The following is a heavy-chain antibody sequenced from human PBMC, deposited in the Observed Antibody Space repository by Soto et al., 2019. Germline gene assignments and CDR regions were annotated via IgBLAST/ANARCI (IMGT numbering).Heavy chain of an antibody. J-gene: IGHJ3*02. V-gene: IGHV1-69*01. CDR2: IIPIFGTA. CDR3: ARGGAVPAAMAHQWLAKNAFDI. CDR1: GGTFSSYA. D-gene: IGHD2-2*01. Sequence: QVQLVQSGAEVKKPGSSVKVSCKASGGTFSSYAISWVRQAPGQGLEWMGGIIPIFGTANYAQKFQGRVKSTADESTSTAYRELSSLRSEDTAVYYCARGGAVPAAMAHQWLAKNAFDIWGQGTMVTVSS.